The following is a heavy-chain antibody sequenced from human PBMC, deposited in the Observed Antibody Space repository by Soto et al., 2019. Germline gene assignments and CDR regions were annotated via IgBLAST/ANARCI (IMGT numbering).Heavy chain of an antibody. CDR3: ANDRRAGVNSAFYFDF. Sequence: GGSLRLSCAASGFKFSNYAMSWVRQAPGKGLEWVSLISATGVGTYYADSVKGRFTISRYNSHNTLYLQVHSLTAEDTAVYYCANDRRAGVNSAFYFDFW. CDR1: GFKFSNYA. V-gene: IGHV3-23*01. D-gene: IGHD2-15*01. J-gene: IGHJ5*01. CDR2: ISATGVGT.